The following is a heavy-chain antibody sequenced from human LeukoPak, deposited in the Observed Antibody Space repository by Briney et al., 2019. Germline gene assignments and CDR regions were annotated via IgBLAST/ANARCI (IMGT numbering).Heavy chain of an antibody. CDR1: GGSFSGYY. CDR3: ARGRGDITKSSFDY. V-gene: IGHV4-34*01. D-gene: IGHD2-21*01. Sequence: PSETLSLTCAVYGGSFSGYYWSWIRQPPGKGLEWIGEINHSGSTNYNPSLKSRVTISVDTSKNQFSLKLNSVTAADTAVYYCARGRGDITKSSFDYRGQGTLVTVSS. CDR2: INHSGST. J-gene: IGHJ4*02.